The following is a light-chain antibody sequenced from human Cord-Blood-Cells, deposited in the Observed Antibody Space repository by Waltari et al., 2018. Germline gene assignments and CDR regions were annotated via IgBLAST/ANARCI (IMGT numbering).Light chain of an antibody. Sequence: QSALTQPASVSGSPGQSITISCTGTSSDVGGYNYVPWYQQPPGKAPKLMIYDVSNRPSGVSNRFSGSKSGNTASLTISGLQAEDEADYYCSSYTSSSTRVFGGGTKLTGL. V-gene: IGLV2-14*01. J-gene: IGLJ3*02. CDR1: SSDVGGYNY. CDR2: DVS. CDR3: SSYTSSSTRV.